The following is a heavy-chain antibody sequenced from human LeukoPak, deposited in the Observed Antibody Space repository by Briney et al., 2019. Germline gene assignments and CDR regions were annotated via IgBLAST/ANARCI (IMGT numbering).Heavy chain of an antibody. Sequence: GGSLRLXCAASGFTFSTYGMYWVRQAPGKGLDWVAVIWYDGSNKYYADSVKGRFTISRDNYKNTLYLQMNSLRAEDTAVYYCAKDSNPAGYYYMDVWGKGTTVTVSS. V-gene: IGHV3-33*06. CDR3: AKDSNPAGYYYMDV. CDR2: IWYDGSNK. CDR1: GFTFSTYG. D-gene: IGHD1-14*01. J-gene: IGHJ6*03.